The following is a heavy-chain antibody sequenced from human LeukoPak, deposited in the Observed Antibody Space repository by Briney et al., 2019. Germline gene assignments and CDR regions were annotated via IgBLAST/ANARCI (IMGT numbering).Heavy chain of an antibody. CDR1: AVSISSFY. V-gene: IGHV4-59*01. J-gene: IGHJ4*02. D-gene: IGHD1-26*01. Sequence: PSETLSRTCTVSAVSISSFYWSWIRQPPGKGLECIGYIYYSGSTNYNPSLKSRVTMSVDTSKNQFSLKLSSVTAADTAVYYCARAGYGVGDTAHHYFDYWGQGTLVTVSS. CDR3: ARAGYGVGDTAHHYFDY. CDR2: IYYSGST.